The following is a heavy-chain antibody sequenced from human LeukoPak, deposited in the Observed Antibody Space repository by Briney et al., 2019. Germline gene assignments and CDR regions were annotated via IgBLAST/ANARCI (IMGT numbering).Heavy chain of an antibody. Sequence: GGSLRLFCTASGFTFSSYTMTWVRQAPGKGLECVSVISGIGTTTYYADSVKGRFTISRDNSKNTLFLQVNSLRVEDTATYYCTKKRTTSVTDWFDPWGQGTLVTVSS. D-gene: IGHD4-17*01. CDR2: ISGIGTTT. J-gene: IGHJ5*02. V-gene: IGHV3-23*01. CDR3: TKKRTTSVTDWFDP. CDR1: GFTFSSYT.